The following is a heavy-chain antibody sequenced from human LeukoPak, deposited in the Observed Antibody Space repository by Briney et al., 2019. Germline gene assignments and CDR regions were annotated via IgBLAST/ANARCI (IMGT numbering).Heavy chain of an antibody. J-gene: IGHJ4*02. CDR2: IIPILGIA. D-gene: IGHD3-22*01. V-gene: IGHV1-69*04. CDR1: GGTFSSYA. Sequence: ASVKVSCKASGGTFSSYAISWVRQAPGQGLEWMGKIIPILGIANYAQKFQGRVTITADKSTSTAYMELSSLRSEDTAVYYCARVAGSTYYYDSSGPWALDYWGQGTLVTVSS. CDR3: ARVAGSTYYYDSSGPWALDY.